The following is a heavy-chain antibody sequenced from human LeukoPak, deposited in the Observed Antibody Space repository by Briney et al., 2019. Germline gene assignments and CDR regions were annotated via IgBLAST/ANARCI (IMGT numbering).Heavy chain of an antibody. V-gene: IGHV3-9*01. CDR2: ITWNSDNI. Sequence: GGSLRLSCAASGFTFDDYAMHWVRQAPGKGLEWVSGITWNSDNIGYADSVKGRFTISRDNAKNSLYLQMNSLRGEDTAVDYCARDAVVVDINGFDIWGRGTMVTVSS. CDR1: GFTFDDYA. J-gene: IGHJ3*02. D-gene: IGHD3-22*01. CDR3: ARDAVVVDINGFDI.